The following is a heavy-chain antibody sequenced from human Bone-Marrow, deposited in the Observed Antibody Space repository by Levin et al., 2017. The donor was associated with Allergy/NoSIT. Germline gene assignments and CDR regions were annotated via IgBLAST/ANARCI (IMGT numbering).Heavy chain of an antibody. D-gene: IGHD2-21*01. CDR1: GFTFSNAW. Sequence: SGGSLRLSCAASGFTFSNAWMTWVRQAPGKGLEWVGHIKNKGDGGTTNYAAPVKGRFTISRDDAKSTLYLQMDSMTGDDTGTYSCSTGVVVESATGFFVDKWGHGTQVTVSS. J-gene: IGHJ4*01. CDR3: STGVVVESATGFFVDK. V-gene: IGHV3-15*01. CDR2: IKNKGDGGTT.